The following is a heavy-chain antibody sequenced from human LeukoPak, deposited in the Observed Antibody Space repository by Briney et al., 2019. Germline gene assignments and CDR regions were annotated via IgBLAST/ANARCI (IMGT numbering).Heavy chain of an antibody. CDR2: IYYSGST. V-gene: IGHV4-31*03. CDR3: ARVELWPTAHFDY. CDR1: GGSISSGAYY. J-gene: IGHJ4*02. D-gene: IGHD1-7*01. Sequence: SQTMSLTCTVSGGSISSGAYYWSWIRQHPGKGLEWIEYIYYSGSTYYNPSLQSRVTISVDMYKNHSSLNLNSVIDADTAVYYCARVELWPTAHFDYRGQGTLGTVSS.